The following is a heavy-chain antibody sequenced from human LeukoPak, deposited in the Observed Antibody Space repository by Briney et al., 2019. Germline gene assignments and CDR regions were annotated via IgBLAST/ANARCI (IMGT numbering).Heavy chain of an antibody. Sequence: ASVKVSCKASRYTFTSYYMHWVRQAPGQGLEWVGIINPSGGSTSCAQKFQGRVTMTRDTSTSTVYMELSSLRSEDTAVYYCARDLEAYDSSGWYGYWGQGALVTVSS. CDR1: RYTFTSYY. D-gene: IGHD3-22*01. CDR3: ARDLEAYDSSGWYGY. J-gene: IGHJ4*02. CDR2: INPSGGST. V-gene: IGHV1-46*01.